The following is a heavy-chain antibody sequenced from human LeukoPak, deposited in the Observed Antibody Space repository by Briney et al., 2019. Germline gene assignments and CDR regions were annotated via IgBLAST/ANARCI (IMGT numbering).Heavy chain of an antibody. J-gene: IGHJ3*02. Sequence: PGGSLRLSCAASGFTFSSYGMSWVRQAPGKGLEWVSAISGSGGSTYYADSVKGRFTISRDNSKNTLYLQMNSLRAEDTAVYYCAKGSRLYSSSWYTDAFDIWGQGTMVTVSS. D-gene: IGHD6-13*01. V-gene: IGHV3-23*01. CDR2: ISGSGGST. CDR1: GFTFSSYG. CDR3: AKGSRLYSSSWYTDAFDI.